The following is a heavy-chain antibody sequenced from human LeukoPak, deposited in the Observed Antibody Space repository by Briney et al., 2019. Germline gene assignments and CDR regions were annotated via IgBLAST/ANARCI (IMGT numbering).Heavy chain of an antibody. D-gene: IGHD2-21*01. V-gene: IGHV4-34*01. Sequence: SETLSLTCAVYGGSFSGYYWSWIRQPPGKGLEWIGEINHSGSTNYNPSLKSRVTITVNTSKNQFSLKLSSVTAADTAVYYCARGRLSNTRSIPSFDYWGQGTLVTVSS. CDR1: GGSFSGYY. CDR2: INHSGST. J-gene: IGHJ4*02. CDR3: ARGRLSNTRSIPSFDY.